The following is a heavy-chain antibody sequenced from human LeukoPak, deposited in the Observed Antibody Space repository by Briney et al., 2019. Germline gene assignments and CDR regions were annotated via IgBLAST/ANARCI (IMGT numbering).Heavy chain of an antibody. Sequence: PSETLSLTCTVSGGSISSYYWSWIRQPAGKGLEWIGRIYSSGSTNYNPSLKSRVTMSVATSKNQLSLKLSSVTAADTAVYYCARGYNWVSPTRKFYYMDVWGKGTTVTVPS. V-gene: IGHV4-4*07. CDR1: GGSISSYY. CDR2: IYSSGST. CDR3: ARGYNWVSPTRKFYYMDV. J-gene: IGHJ6*03. D-gene: IGHD1-20*01.